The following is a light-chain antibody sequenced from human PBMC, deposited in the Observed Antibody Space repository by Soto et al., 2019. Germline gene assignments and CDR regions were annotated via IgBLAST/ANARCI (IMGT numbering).Light chain of an antibody. Sequence: EIVLTQSPATLSLSPGERATLSCRASQSVSSYLAWYQQKPGQAPRLLIYDASNRATGIPARFSGSVSGTDFTLTISGLVPEDFAVYYCQQRSNWPGAFGQGTKVDIK. CDR3: QQRSNWPGA. J-gene: IGKJ1*01. V-gene: IGKV3-11*01. CDR2: DAS. CDR1: QSVSSY.